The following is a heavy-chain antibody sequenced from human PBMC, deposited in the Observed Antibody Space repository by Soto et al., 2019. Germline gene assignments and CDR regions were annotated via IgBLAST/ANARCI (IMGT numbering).Heavy chain of an antibody. CDR1: GYTFTSYG. CDR3: ARVFMPAYYYYGMDV. J-gene: IGHJ6*02. V-gene: IGHV1-18*01. D-gene: IGHD2-2*01. Sequence: GASVKVSCKASGYTFTSYGISWVRQAPGQGLEWMGWISAYNGNTNYAQKLQGRVTMTTDTSTSTAYMELRSLRSDDTAVYYCARVFMPAYYYYGMDVWGQGTTVTVSS. CDR2: ISAYNGNT.